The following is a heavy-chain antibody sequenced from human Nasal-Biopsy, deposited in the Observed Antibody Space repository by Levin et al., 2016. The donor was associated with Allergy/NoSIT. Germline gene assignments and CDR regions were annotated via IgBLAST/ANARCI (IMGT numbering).Heavy chain of an antibody. V-gene: IGHV3-23*01. Sequence: GESLKISCSASGFTFKNFAMTWVRQAPGKGLEWVSSIGGSGESKYYADSVRDRFTISRDNSQNTLSLQMSGLRAQDTAFYYCAKGMTAHDFWGQGVLVSVSS. CDR3: AKGMTAHDF. J-gene: IGHJ4*02. CDR2: IGGSGESK. D-gene: IGHD5-18*01. CDR1: GFTFKNFA.